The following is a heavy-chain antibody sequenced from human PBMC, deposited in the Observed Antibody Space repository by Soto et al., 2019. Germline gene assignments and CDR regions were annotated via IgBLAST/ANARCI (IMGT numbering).Heavy chain of an antibody. CDR2: IIPILGIA. D-gene: IGHD6-13*01. J-gene: IGHJ4*02. Sequence: QVQLVQSGAEVKKPGSSVKVSCKATGGTFSSYTISWVRQAPGQGLEWMGRIIPILGIANYAQKFQGRVTITADKSTSTAYMELSSLRSEDTAVYYCARHIAAAGPIDYWGQGTLVTVSS. CDR3: ARHIAAAGPIDY. CDR1: GGTFSSYT. V-gene: IGHV1-69*02.